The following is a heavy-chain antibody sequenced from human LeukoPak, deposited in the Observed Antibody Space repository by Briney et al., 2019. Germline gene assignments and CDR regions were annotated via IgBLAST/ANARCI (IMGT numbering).Heavy chain of an antibody. CDR1: GGPISSYY. V-gene: IGHV4-59*01. CDR3: ARSAGYSSSWYPNPIDY. CDR2: IYYSGST. Sequence: PSETLSLTCTVSGGPISSYYWSWIRQPPGKGLEWIGYIYYSGSTNYNPSLKSRVTISVDTSKNQFSLKLSSVTAADTAVYYCARSAGYSSSWYPNPIDYWGQGTLVTVSS. D-gene: IGHD6-13*01. J-gene: IGHJ4*02.